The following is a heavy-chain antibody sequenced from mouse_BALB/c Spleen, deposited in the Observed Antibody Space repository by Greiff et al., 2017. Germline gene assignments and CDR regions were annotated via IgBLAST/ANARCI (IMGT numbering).Heavy chain of an antibody. D-gene: IGHD3-2*01. J-gene: IGHJ3*01. CDR3: ARDRDSSGYPFAY. CDR2: IWGDGST. CDR1: GFSLTGYG. Sequence: VQLVESGPGLVAPSQSLSITCTVSGFSLTGYGVNWVRQPPGKGLEWLGMIWGDGSTDYNSALKSRLSISKDNSKSQVFLKMNSLQTDDTARYYCARDRDSSGYPFAYWGQGTLVTVSA. V-gene: IGHV2-6-7*01.